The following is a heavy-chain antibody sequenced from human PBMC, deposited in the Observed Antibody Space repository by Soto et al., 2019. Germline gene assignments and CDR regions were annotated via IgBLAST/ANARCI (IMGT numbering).Heavy chain of an antibody. CDR2: ISSNSAYI. D-gene: IGHD6-13*01. J-gene: IGHJ5*02. CDR1: GFTFRSFT. V-gene: IGHV3-21*01. CDR3: TRDASRDSSARGWFDP. Sequence: GGSLRLSCAASGFTFRSFTMNWVRQAPGKGLEWVSTISSNSAYIYYTDALRGRFTISRDNAKNSLHLQMNSLRAEDTAVYYCTRDASRDSSARGWFDPWGPGTLVTSPQ.